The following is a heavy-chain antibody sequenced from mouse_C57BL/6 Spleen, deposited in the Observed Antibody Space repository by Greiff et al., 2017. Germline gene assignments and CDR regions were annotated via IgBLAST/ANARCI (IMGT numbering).Heavy chain of an antibody. J-gene: IGHJ4*01. CDR1: GYAFSSYW. CDR2: IYPGDGDT. Sequence: QVQLKESGAELVKPGASVKISCKASGYAFSSYWMNWVKQRPGKGLEWIGQIYPGDGDTNYNGKFKGKATLTADKSSSTAYMQLSSLTSEDSAVYFCARGVPYAMDYWGQGTSVTVSS. CDR3: ARGVPYAMDY. D-gene: IGHD6-1*01. V-gene: IGHV1-80*01.